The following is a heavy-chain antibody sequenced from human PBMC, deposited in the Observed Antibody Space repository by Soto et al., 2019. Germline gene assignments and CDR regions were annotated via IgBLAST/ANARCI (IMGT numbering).Heavy chain of an antibody. CDR2: IKQDGSEK. CDR1: GFTFSSYW. V-gene: IGHV3-7*01. D-gene: IGHD5-12*01. CDR3: ARDIMDIVATMEY. Sequence: PGGSLRLSCAASGFTFSSYWMSWVRQAPGKGLEWVANIKQDGSEKYYVDSVKGRFTISRDNAKNSLYLQMNSLRAEDTAVYYCARDIMDIVATMEYWGQGTLVTVSS. J-gene: IGHJ4*02.